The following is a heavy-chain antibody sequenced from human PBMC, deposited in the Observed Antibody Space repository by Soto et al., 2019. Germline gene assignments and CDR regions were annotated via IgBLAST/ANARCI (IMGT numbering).Heavy chain of an antibody. CDR1: GFICSSYD. J-gene: IGHJ6*02. V-gene: IGHV3-21*01. CDR3: ARSKGPVTMVRGVILYYYYGMDV. CDR2: ISSSSSYI. Sequence: GGSLRLSCAASGFICSSYDMSWVRQAPGKGLEWVSSISSSSSYIYYADSVKGRFTISRDNAKNSLYLQMNSLRAEDTAVYYCARSKGPVTMVRGVILYYYYGMDVWGQGTTVTVSS. D-gene: IGHD3-10*01.